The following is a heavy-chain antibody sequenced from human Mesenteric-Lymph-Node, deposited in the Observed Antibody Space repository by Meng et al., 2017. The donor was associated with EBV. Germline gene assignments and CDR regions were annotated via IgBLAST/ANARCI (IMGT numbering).Heavy chain of an antibody. CDR2: INQSGST. J-gene: IGHJ4*02. Sequence: QGQLQQWGPGLLKPSEPLSLTCAVYGGTSSGYSWTWIRQPPGKGPEWIGEINQSGSTNYSPSLKSRVTISVDTSKTQFSLNLRSVTAADTAVYYCARGPPTLTSYVYFDYWGQGILVTVSS. CDR3: ARGPPTLTSYVYFDY. CDR1: GGTSSGYS. V-gene: IGHV4-34*01. D-gene: IGHD4-17*01.